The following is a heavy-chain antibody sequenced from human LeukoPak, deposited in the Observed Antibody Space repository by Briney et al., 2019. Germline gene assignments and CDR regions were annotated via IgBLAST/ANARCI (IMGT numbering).Heavy chain of an antibody. V-gene: IGHV4-59*08. D-gene: IGHD3-22*01. CDR1: SGSISSYS. CDR2: IYYSGST. J-gene: IGHJ4*02. CDR3: ARHGTLPYYYDSSGYPFLDY. Sequence: PSETLSLTCTVSSGSISSYSWRWLRQPPGKGLEWIGYIYYSGSTSYNPSLKSRVIMSVDTSKNQSSLKLTSVTAADTAVYYCARHGTLPYYYDSSGYPFLDYWGQGTLVTVSS.